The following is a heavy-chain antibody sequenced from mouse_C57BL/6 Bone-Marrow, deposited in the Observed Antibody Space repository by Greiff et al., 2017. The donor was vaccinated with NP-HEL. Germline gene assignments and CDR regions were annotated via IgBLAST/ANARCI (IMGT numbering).Heavy chain of an antibody. CDR3: ARNRHYGSRTWYFDV. Sequence: VQGVESGPGLVQPSQSLSITCTVSGFSLTSYGVHWVRQSPGKGLEWLGVIWSGGSTDYNAAFISRLSISKDNSKSQVFFKMNSLQADDTAIYYCARNRHYGSRTWYFDVWGTGTTVTVSS. D-gene: IGHD1-1*01. V-gene: IGHV2-2*01. CDR2: IWSGGST. J-gene: IGHJ1*03. CDR1: GFSLTSYG.